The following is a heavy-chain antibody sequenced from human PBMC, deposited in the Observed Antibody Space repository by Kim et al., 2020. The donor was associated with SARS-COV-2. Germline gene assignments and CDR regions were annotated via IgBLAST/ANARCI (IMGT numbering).Heavy chain of an antibody. V-gene: IGHV3-43*02. CDR2: ITGDGGVS. D-gene: IGHD2-21*01. Sequence: GGSLRLSCVASGFTFEDFAMNWVRQRPGKGLEWISLITGDGGVSYYADSVKGRLTISRDNSKNSLYLQMNSLETEDTALYYCVKTRPQSYDTNSLYSRDYFYYYGMDVWGQGTTVTVSS. CDR1: GFTFEDFA. J-gene: IGHJ6*02. CDR3: VKTRPQSYDTNSLYSRDYFYYYGMDV.